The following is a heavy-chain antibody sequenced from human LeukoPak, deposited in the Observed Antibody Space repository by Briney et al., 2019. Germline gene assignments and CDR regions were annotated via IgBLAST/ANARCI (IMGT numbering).Heavy chain of an antibody. CDR2: ISVSGGTT. V-gene: IGHV3-23*01. CDR1: GFTFSTYA. J-gene: IGHJ4*02. CDR3: ARSRSGYGIFDF. Sequence: PGGSLRLSCAASGFTFSTYAMSWVRQAPGKGLEWVSTISVSGGTTRYVDSVKGRFTISRDNSKNTLYLQMSSLRAEDTAVYYCARSRSGYGIFDFWGQGTLVTVSS. D-gene: IGHD3-22*01.